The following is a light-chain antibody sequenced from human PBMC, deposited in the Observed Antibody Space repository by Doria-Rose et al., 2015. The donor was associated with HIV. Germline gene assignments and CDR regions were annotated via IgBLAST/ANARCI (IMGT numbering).Light chain of an antibody. J-gene: IGLJ3*02. Sequence: ITISCTGTSSDVGAYHYVSWYQQHPGKAPNLMIYDVNNRPSGVSNRFSGSKSGNTASLIISGLQAEDEADYYCSSYTTSSTWVFGGGTKVT. CDR2: DVN. CDR1: SSDVGAYHY. CDR3: SSYTTSSTWV. V-gene: IGLV2-14*03.